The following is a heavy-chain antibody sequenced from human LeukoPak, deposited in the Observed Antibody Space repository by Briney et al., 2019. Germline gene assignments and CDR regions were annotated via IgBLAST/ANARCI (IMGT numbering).Heavy chain of an antibody. V-gene: IGHV4-39*07. CDR3: ARSSGGHLDY. Sequence: SETLSLTCTVSGGSISSRSDYWGWIRQPPGKGLEWIGNIYYSGSTNYNPSLKSRVTISVDTSKNQFSLKLSSVTAADTAVYYCARSSGGHLDYWGQGTLVTVSS. CDR2: IYYSGST. D-gene: IGHD6-19*01. J-gene: IGHJ4*02. CDR1: GGSISSRSDY.